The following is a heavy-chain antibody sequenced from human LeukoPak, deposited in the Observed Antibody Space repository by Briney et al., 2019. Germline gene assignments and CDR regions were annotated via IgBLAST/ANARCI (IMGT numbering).Heavy chain of an antibody. CDR3: ARGAYYYGSGKIFDY. J-gene: IGHJ4*02. CDR2: IYYSGYT. D-gene: IGHD3-10*01. Sequence: PSETLSLTCTVSGGSISSYYWSWIRQPPGKGLEWIGCIYYSGYTNYKSSLKSRVTISVDTSKNQFSLKLSSVTAADTAVYYCARGAYYYGSGKIFDYWGQGTLVTVSS. CDR1: GGSISSYY. V-gene: IGHV4-59*12.